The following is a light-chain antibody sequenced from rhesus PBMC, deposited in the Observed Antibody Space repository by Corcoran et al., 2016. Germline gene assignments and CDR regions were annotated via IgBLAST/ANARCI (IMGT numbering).Light chain of an antibody. J-gene: IGKJ3*01. CDR2: KAS. V-gene: IGKV1S6*01. Sequence: DIQMTQSPSSLSASVGDTVTITCRASQGISSWLAWYQQNPGKAPKLLIYKASSLESGVPSRFSGSGSGTDFTLTISSLQPEDFAIYYCQQHNSYPFTFGPGTKLDIK. CDR1: QGISSW. CDR3: QQHNSYPFT.